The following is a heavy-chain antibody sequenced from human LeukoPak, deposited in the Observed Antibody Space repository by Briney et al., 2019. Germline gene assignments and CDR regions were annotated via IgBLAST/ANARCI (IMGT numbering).Heavy chain of an antibody. CDR2: ISGSGGST. D-gene: IGHD6-13*01. Sequence: PGGSLRLSCAASGFTFSSYAMSWVRQAPGKGPEWVSAISGSGGSTYYADSVKGRFTISRDNSKNTLYLQMNSLRAEDTAVYYCAKGSWYREQYFQHWGQGTLVTVSS. CDR3: AKGSWYREQYFQH. V-gene: IGHV3-23*01. J-gene: IGHJ1*01. CDR1: GFTFSSYA.